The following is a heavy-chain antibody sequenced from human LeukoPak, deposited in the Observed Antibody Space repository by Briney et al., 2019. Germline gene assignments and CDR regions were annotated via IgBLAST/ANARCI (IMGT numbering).Heavy chain of an antibody. CDR3: AKDGGYSYGHTRFDY. CDR1: GFTISSNY. D-gene: IGHD5-18*01. J-gene: IGHJ4*02. Sequence: GGSLRLSCAASGFTISSNYMSWVRQAPGKGLEWVSVIYSDDSTYYADSVKGRFTISRDNSKNTLFLLMNSLRAEDTAVYYCAKDGGYSYGHTRFDYWGQGTLVAVSS. CDR2: IYSDDST. V-gene: IGHV3-66*01.